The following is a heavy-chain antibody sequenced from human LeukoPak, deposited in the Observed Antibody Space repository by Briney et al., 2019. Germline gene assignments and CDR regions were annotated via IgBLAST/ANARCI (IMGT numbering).Heavy chain of an antibody. Sequence: GGSLRLSCAASGFTFSNYAMSWVRQAPGKGLEWVSGISGSGGSTYYADSVKGRFTISRDNSRNTLYLQMNNLRAEDTALYYCAKDQNSGSGSYSNFDYWGQGTLVTVSS. CDR1: GFTFSNYA. D-gene: IGHD3-10*01. V-gene: IGHV3-23*01. CDR2: ISGSGGST. CDR3: AKDQNSGSGSYSNFDY. J-gene: IGHJ4*02.